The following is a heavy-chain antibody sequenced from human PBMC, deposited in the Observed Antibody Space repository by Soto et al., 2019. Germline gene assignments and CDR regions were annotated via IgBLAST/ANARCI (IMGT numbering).Heavy chain of an antibody. J-gene: IGHJ5*02. CDR2: TNPNSGGT. Sequence: ASLKVSCTASGYTFTSYYMHWVRQAPGQGLEWMGWTNPNSGGTNYAQKFQGWVNMTRDTSISTAYMELSRLRSDGTAVYYCARGGGITIFGVFTTNWFDPWGQGTLVTVSS. V-gene: IGHV1-2*04. CDR3: ARGGGITIFGVFTTNWFDP. D-gene: IGHD3-3*01. CDR1: GYTFTSYY.